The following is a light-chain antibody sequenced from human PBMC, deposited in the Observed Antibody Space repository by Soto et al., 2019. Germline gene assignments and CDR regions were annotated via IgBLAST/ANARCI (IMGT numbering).Light chain of an antibody. CDR3: QQYIRWHIT. Sequence: EIMMTQSPATLSVSQGERATLSCRSSQSVSSNLAWYQQKPAQAPRILIYGASTRVTGTPARFSGSGSGTEFTLTISSLQSEDFAVYYCQQYIRWHITFGGGTKVDIK. V-gene: IGKV3-15*01. J-gene: IGKJ4*01. CDR2: GAS. CDR1: QSVSSN.